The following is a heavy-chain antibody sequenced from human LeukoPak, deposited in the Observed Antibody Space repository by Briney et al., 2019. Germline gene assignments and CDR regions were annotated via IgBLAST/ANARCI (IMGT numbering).Heavy chain of an antibody. Sequence: GGSLRLSCAASGFTFSTYWMSWVRQAPGKGLEWVANIKQDGSEKYYVDSVKGRFTISRDNAKNSLYLQMNSLRAEDTAMYYGARDSAGNDYWGQGTLVTVSS. J-gene: IGHJ4*02. V-gene: IGHV3-7*01. CDR2: IKQDGSEK. D-gene: IGHD6-13*01. CDR1: GFTFSTYW. CDR3: ARDSAGNDY.